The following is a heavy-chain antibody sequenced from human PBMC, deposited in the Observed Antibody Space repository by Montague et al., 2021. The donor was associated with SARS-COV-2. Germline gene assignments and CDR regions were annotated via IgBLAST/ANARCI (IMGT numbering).Heavy chain of an antibody. Sequence: PALVKPTQTLTLTCTFSGFSLSTSGMCVSWIRQPPGKALEWLARIDWDGDKYYSTSLKTRLTISKDTSKNQVVLTMTNMDPVDTATYYCARILVAAAGSPFDPWGRGTLVTVSS. CDR3: ARILVAAAGSPFDP. D-gene: IGHD6-13*01. CDR1: GFSLSTSGMC. J-gene: IGHJ5*02. CDR2: IDWDGDK. V-gene: IGHV2-70*11.